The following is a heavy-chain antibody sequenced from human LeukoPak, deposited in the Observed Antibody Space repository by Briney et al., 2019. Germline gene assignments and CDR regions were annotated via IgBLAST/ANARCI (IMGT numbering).Heavy chain of an antibody. CDR3: AREEYSSGPFGMDV. V-gene: IGHV4-4*07. D-gene: IGHD6-19*01. CDR1: GGSISSYY. CDR2: IYTSGST. Sequence: SETLSLTCTVSGGSISSYYWSWIRQPAGEGLEWIGRIYTSGSTNYNPSLKSRVSMSVDTSKNQFSLKLSSVTAANTAVYYCAREEYSSGPFGMDVWGQGTTVTVSS. J-gene: IGHJ6*02.